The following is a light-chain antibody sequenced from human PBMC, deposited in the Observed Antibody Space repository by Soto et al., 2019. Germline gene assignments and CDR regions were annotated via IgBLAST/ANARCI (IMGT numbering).Light chain of an antibody. V-gene: IGKV1-5*03. CDR2: KAS. J-gene: IGKJ2*01. Sequence: DIQLTQSPSTLSASVGDRVTITSRASQSFNGWLAWYQQTAGKAPNLLISKASTLQSGVPSRFSGSGSGTEFTLTISSLQPDDFATYYCQQYNNYPYTFGQGTKLEIK. CDR1: QSFNGW. CDR3: QQYNNYPYT.